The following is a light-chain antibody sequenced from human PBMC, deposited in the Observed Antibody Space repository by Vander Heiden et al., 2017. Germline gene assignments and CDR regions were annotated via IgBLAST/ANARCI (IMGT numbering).Light chain of an antibody. CDR2: AAF. J-gene: IGKJ4*01. Sequence: EIVLTLSPATLPLSPGERATLSCGASQSVSSAYLAWYQQKPGLAPRLIIYAAFTRAAGIPDRFSGSRSGTDFTLTITGLEPDDSAVYYCQQYQASPLTFGGGTKVEIK. CDR1: QSVSSAY. V-gene: IGKV3D-20*01. CDR3: QQYQASPLT.